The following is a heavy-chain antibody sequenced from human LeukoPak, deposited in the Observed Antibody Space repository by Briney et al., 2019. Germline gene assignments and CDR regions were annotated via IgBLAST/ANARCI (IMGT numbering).Heavy chain of an antibody. CDR2: IKSKTDGGTT. D-gene: IGHD6-13*01. CDR3: TTDGMRLGYSNSWYVPDY. J-gene: IGHJ4*02. V-gene: IGHV3-15*01. CDR1: GFTFSKAW. Sequence: GGSLRLSCAASGFTFSKAWMSWVRQAPGKGLEWVGLIKSKTDGGTTDYAAPVKGRFTISRDDSKNTLYLQMNSLKTEDTAFYYCTTDGMRLGYSNSWYVPDYWGQGTLVTVSS.